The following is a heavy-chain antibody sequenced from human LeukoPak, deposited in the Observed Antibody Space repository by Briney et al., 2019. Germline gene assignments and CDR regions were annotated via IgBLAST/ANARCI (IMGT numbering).Heavy chain of an antibody. Sequence: SETLSLTCAVSGGSISSSNWWSWVRQPPGQGLEWIGEIYHSGSTNYNPSLKSRVTISVDKSKNQFSLKLSSVTAADTAVYYCARGANYYDSSTPVYYYYYYMDVWGKGTTVTVSS. CDR2: IYHSGST. D-gene: IGHD3-22*01. CDR3: ARGANYYDSSTPVYYYYYYMDV. V-gene: IGHV4-4*02. CDR1: GGSISSSNW. J-gene: IGHJ6*03.